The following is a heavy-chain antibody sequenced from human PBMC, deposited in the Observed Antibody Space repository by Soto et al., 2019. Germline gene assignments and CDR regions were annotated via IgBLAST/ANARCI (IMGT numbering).Heavy chain of an antibody. V-gene: IGHV3-23*01. Sequence: EVQLLESGGGLVQPGGSLRLSFAASGFTFSSYAMSWVRQAPGKGLEWVSAISGSGGSTYYADSVKGRFTISRDNSKNTLYLQMNSLRAEDTAVYYCAKDGGPYYDFWSGYPNFDYWGQGTLVPVSS. CDR3: AKDGGPYYDFWSGYPNFDY. D-gene: IGHD3-3*01. CDR1: GFTFSSYA. J-gene: IGHJ4*02. CDR2: ISGSGGST.